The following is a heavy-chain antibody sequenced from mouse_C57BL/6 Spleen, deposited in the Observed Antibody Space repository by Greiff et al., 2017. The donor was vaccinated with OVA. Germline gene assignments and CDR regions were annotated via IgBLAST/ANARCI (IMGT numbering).Heavy chain of an antibody. CDR2: INPSTGGT. CDR1: GYSFTGYY. Sequence: VHVKQSGPELVKPGASVKISCKASGYSFTGYYMNWVKQSPEKSLEWIGEINPSTGGTTYNQKFKAKATLTVDKSSSTAYMQLKSLTSENSAVYYCARKSSGYLYYAMDYWGQGTSVTVSS. V-gene: IGHV1-42*01. J-gene: IGHJ4*01. CDR3: ARKSSGYLYYAMDY. D-gene: IGHD3-2*02.